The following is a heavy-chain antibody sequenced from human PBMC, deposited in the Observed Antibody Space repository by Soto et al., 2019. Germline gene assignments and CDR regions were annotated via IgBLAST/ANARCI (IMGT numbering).Heavy chain of an antibody. Sequence: SETLSLTCTVSGGSISSGGHYWNWIRQHPGKGLEWIGYIYYSGSTYYNPSLKSRVTISVDKSKNQFSLKLSSVTAADTAVYYCARRNTVAHAFDIWGQGTMVTVSS. V-gene: IGHV4-31*03. CDR1: GGSISSGGHY. CDR2: IYYSGST. CDR3: ARRNTVAHAFDI. D-gene: IGHD4-17*01. J-gene: IGHJ3*02.